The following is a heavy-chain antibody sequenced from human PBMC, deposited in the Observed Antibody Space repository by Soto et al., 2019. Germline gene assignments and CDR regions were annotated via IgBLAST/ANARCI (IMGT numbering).Heavy chain of an antibody. V-gene: IGHV3-48*03. CDR2: ISSSGSAI. Sequence: HPGGSLRLSCAASAFTFSSYEMNWVRQAPGKGLEWVSYISSSGSAIYYADSVKGRFTISRDNAKNSLYLQMNSLRAEDTAVYYCARDRYSGYWGQGTLVTVSS. J-gene: IGHJ4*02. CDR1: AFTFSSYE. CDR3: ARDRYSGY. D-gene: IGHD1-20*01.